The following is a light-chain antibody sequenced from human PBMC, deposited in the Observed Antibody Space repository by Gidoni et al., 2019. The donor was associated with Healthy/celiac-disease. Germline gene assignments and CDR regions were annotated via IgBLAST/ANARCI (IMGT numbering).Light chain of an antibody. CDR2: DAS. Sequence: EIVLTQSPATLSLSPGERATLSRRASQSVSSYLAWYQQQPGQAPRLLIYDASTRATGILARFSGSGSGTDFTLIISSLVPADFAVYYCQQRSNWPPLTFGGGTKVEIK. CDR3: QQRSNWPPLT. V-gene: IGKV3-11*01. CDR1: QSVSSY. J-gene: IGKJ4*01.